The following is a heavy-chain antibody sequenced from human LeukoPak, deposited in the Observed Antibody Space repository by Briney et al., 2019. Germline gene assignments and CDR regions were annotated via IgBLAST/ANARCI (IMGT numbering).Heavy chain of an antibody. CDR1: GFSFSSYW. D-gene: IGHD3-10*01. Sequence: GGSLRLSCAASGFSFSSYWMSWVRQPPGKGLEWVGNIRPDGSEKYFVDSVKGRFTNSRDNAKNSLYLQMNSLRAEDTALYYCARIGGWFGNDYWGQGTLVTVSS. V-gene: IGHV3-7*05. J-gene: IGHJ4*02. CDR2: IRPDGSEK. CDR3: ARIGGWFGNDY.